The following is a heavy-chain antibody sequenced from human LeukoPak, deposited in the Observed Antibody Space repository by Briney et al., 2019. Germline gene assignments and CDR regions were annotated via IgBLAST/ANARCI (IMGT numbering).Heavy chain of an antibody. CDR3: ARAVVVVTARLDY. J-gene: IGHJ4*02. CDR2: ISYDGSNK. V-gene: IGHV3-30-3*01. CDR1: GFTFSSYW. D-gene: IGHD2-21*02. Sequence: QTGGSLRLSCAASGFTFSSYWMHWVRQAPGKGLEWVAVISYDGSNKYYADSVKGRFTISRDNSKNTLYLQMNSLRAEDTAVYYCARAVVVVTARLDYWGQGTLVTVSS.